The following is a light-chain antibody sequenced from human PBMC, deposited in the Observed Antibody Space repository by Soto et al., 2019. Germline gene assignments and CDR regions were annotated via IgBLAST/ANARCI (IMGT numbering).Light chain of an antibody. Sequence: EVGLTQSPGTLSFSRGEGDTLSCRASHSVSSNYLAWYQQQPGRAPRLLIYGASTRAAGIPDRFSGSGSGTDFTLTITRLEPEDSAVYFCQQYTGPPTTFGQGTRLEIK. CDR1: HSVSSNY. V-gene: IGKV3-20*01. CDR3: QQYTGPPTT. CDR2: GAS. J-gene: IGKJ5*01.